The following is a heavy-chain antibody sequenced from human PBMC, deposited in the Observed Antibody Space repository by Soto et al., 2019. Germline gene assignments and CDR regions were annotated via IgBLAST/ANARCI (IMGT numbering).Heavy chain of an antibody. D-gene: IGHD2-2*01. V-gene: IGHV4-59*01. Sequence: QVQLQESGPGLVKPSETLSLTCTVSGGSISSYYWSWIRQPPGKGLEWIGYIYYSGSTNYNPSLKSRVTISVDTSKNQFSLKLSSVTAADTAVYYCARGRIVVVHNDAFDIWGQGTMVTVSS. CDR1: GGSISSYY. J-gene: IGHJ3*02. CDR3: ARGRIVVVHNDAFDI. CDR2: IYYSGST.